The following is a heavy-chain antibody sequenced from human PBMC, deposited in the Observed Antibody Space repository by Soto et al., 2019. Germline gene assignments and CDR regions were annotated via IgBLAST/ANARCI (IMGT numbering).Heavy chain of an antibody. CDR1: GGSISSGDYY. Sequence: QVQLQESGPGLVKPSQTLSLTCTVSGGSISSGDYYWSWIRQPPGKGLEWIGYIYYSGSTYYNPSLKSRVTISVDTSKNQFSLKLSSVTAADTAVYYCARVGGYCSGGSCNTKPGGMDVWGQGTTVTVSS. CDR3: ARVGGYCSGGSCNTKPGGMDV. J-gene: IGHJ6*02. CDR2: IYYSGST. D-gene: IGHD2-15*01. V-gene: IGHV4-30-4*01.